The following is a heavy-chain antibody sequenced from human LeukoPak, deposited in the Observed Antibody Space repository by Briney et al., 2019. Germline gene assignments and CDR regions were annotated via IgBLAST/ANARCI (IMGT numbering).Heavy chain of an antibody. CDR1: GYTFTSYF. CDR3: ARDAPDAFGYSSGRNGMDV. V-gene: IGHV1-46*01. Sequence: ASVKVSCKASGYTFTSYFMHWVRQAPGQGLEWMGIINPSGGKTSYAQKFQGRVTMTRDTSTSTVSMELSSLRSQDTAVYYCARDAPDAFGYSSGRNGMDVWGQGTTATVS. D-gene: IGHD6-19*01. CDR2: INPSGGKT. J-gene: IGHJ6*02.